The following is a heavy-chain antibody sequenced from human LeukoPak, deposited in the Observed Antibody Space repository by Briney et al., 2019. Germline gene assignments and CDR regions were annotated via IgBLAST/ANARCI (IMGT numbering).Heavy chain of an antibody. D-gene: IGHD3-3*01. Sequence: PGGSLRLSCAASGFTFSSYGMHWVRQAPGKGLEWVAVISYDGSNKYYADSVKGRFTISRDNSKNTLYLQMNSLRAEDTAVYYCAKMGFGVVITGYGMGVWGQGTTVTVSS. V-gene: IGHV3-30*18. CDR3: AKMGFGVVITGYGMGV. CDR1: GFTFSSYG. CDR2: ISYDGSNK. J-gene: IGHJ6*02.